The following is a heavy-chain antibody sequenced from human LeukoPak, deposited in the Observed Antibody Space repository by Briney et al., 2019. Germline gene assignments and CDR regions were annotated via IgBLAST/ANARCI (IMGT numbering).Heavy chain of an antibody. Sequence: GGSLRLSCAASGFTFSSYSMNWVRQAPGKGLEWVSSISSSSSYIYYADSVKGRFTISRDNAKNSLYLQMNSLRAEDTAVYYCASQYSGYDLRPAYYYYYMDVWGKGTTVTVSS. CDR2: ISSSSSYI. D-gene: IGHD5-12*01. CDR1: GFTFSSYS. V-gene: IGHV3-21*01. CDR3: ASQYSGYDLRPAYYYYYMDV. J-gene: IGHJ6*03.